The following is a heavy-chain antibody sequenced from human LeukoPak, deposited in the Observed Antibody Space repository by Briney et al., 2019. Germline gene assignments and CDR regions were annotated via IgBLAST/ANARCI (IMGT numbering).Heavy chain of an antibody. CDR1: GGSISSDTYY. CDR2: IYTSGST. J-gene: IGHJ4*02. Sequence: SETLSLTCTVSGGSISSDTYYWSWIRQPAGKGLEWIGRIYTSGSTNYNPSLKSRATISVDTSKNQFSLKLNSVTAADTAVYYCARNPGGNSGYYFDYWGQGTLVTVSS. CDR3: ARNPGGNSGYYFDY. D-gene: IGHD4-23*01. V-gene: IGHV4-61*02.